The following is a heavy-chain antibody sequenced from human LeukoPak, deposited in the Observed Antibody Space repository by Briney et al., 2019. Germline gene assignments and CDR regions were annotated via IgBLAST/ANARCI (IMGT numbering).Heavy chain of an antibody. J-gene: IGHJ4*02. D-gene: IGHD3-10*01. V-gene: IGHV1-18*01. CDR3: ARGPLYGSGSYGYVYFDY. CDR2: ISAYNGNT. CDR1: GYTFTSYG. Sequence: EASVKVSCKASGYTFTSYGISWVRQAPGQGLEWMGWISAYNGNTNYAQKLQGRVTMTTDTSTSTAYMELRSLRSDDTAVYYCARGPLYGSGSYGYVYFDYWGQGTLVTVSS.